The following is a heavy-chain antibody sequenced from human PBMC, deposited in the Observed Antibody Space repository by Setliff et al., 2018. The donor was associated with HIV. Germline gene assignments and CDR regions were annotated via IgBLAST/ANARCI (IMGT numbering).Heavy chain of an antibody. CDR1: GGSTSSGTYY. D-gene: IGHD3-22*01. V-gene: IGHV4-31*03. J-gene: IGHJ4*02. CDR2: IYHSGST. Sequence: PSETLSLTCTVSGGSTSSGTYYWTWVRQHPGKGLEWIGYIYHSGSTYYNPSLKSRLTISVDTSKNQFSLKLGSVTAADTAFYYCARAFYYDSSVDYWGQGTLVTVSS. CDR3: ARAFYYDSSVDY.